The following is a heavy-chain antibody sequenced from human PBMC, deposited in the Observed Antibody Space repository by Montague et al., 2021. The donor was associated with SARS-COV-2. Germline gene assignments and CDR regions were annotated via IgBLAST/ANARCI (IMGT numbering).Heavy chain of an antibody. Sequence: SETLSLTCAVYGGSFSGYYWSWIRQPPGKGLEWIGEINHSGSTNXNPSLKSQVTISVDTSKNQFSLKLSSVTAADTAVYYCTREGYQVLWSDYCYYGMDVWGQGTTVTVSS. CDR2: INHSGST. CDR3: TREGYQVLWSDYCYYGMDV. V-gene: IGHV4-34*01. J-gene: IGHJ6*02. D-gene: IGHD2-2*01. CDR1: GGSFSGYY.